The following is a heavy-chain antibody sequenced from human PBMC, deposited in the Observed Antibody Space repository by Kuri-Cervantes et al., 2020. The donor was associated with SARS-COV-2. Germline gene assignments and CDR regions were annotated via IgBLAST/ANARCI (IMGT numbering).Heavy chain of an antibody. CDR2: ISYDGNNQ. J-gene: IGHJ1*01. Sequence: LSLTCAASGFTFSSYEMNWVRQAPGKGLEWVAFISYDGNNQYYADSVRGRFSISRDHSMLYLQMNSLRAEDTAVYYCARAASEASMSSRKYFQNWGQGTLVTVSS. V-gene: IGHV3-30-3*01. D-gene: IGHD2-2*01. CDR1: GFTFSSYE. CDR3: ARAASEASMSSRKYFQN.